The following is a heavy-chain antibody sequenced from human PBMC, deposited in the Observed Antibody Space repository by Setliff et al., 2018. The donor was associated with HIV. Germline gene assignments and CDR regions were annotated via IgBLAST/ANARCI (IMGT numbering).Heavy chain of an antibody. CDR2: IYWDDHK. Sequence: SGPTLVNPTQTLTLTCTFSGFSLSTTGVAVGWIRQPPGKALEWLALIYWDDHKQYSPSLKNRLTITKDTSKNQVVLTMTNMDPVDTATYYCARIGTMAGHYYFDYWGQGTLVTVSS. D-gene: IGHD6-19*01. CDR1: GFSLSTTGVA. V-gene: IGHV2-5*02. CDR3: ARIGTMAGHYYFDY. J-gene: IGHJ4*02.